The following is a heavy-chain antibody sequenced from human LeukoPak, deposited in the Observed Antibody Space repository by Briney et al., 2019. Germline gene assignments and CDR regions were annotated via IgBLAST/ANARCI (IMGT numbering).Heavy chain of an antibody. V-gene: IGHV4-59*01. D-gene: IGHD3-22*01. CDR2: IYYSGST. CDR1: GGSISSYY. Sequence: SETLSLTCTVSGGSISSYYWSWIRQPPGKGLEWIGYIYYSGSTNYNPSLKSRVTISVDTSKNQFSLKLSSVTAADTAVYYCAREGWFTTPWYFDLWGRGTLVTVSS. J-gene: IGHJ2*01. CDR3: AREGWFTTPWYFDL.